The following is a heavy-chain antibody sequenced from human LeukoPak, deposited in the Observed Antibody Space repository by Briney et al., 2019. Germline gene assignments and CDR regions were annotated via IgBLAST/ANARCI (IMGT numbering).Heavy chain of an antibody. CDR2: INHSGST. D-gene: IGHD3-10*01. CDR3: ARKIRVPFEY. CDR1: GGSFSCYY. V-gene: IGHV4-34*01. Sequence: SETLSLTCAVYGGSFSCYYWSWSRQPPGKGLEGIGEINHSGSTNYNPSLNSRVTISVDPSTHQFSLKLSSVTAADTAVYYCARKIRVPFEYWGQGTLVTVSS. J-gene: IGHJ4*02.